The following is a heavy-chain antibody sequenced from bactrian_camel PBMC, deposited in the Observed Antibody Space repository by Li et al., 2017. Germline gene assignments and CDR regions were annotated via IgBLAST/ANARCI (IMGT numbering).Heavy chain of an antibody. CDR2: IRRDGTT. CDR3: LVGFDY. D-gene: IGHD5*01. CDR1: GYPVYC. V-gene: IGHV3S53*01. Sequence: HVQLVESGGGSVQAGGSLRLSCVASGYPVYCMAWFRQAPGKQREGFAGIRRDGTTRYADDVKGRFTVSRDNTENTLYLQLNSLTSDDTGMYFCLVGFDYWGRGTQVTVS. J-gene: IGHJ4*01.